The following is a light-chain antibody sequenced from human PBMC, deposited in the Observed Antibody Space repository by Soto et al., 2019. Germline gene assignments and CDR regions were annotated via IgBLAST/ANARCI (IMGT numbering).Light chain of an antibody. V-gene: IGLV1-44*01. CDR1: SSNIGSNT. Sequence: QLVLTQPPSASGTPGQRVTISCSGSSSNIGSNTVNWYQQLPGTAPKLLIYSNNQRPSGVPDRFSGSKSGTSASLAISGLQSEDEADYYCAAWDDSLNGPLFGGGTKVPVL. CDR2: SNN. CDR3: AAWDDSLNGPL. J-gene: IGLJ2*01.